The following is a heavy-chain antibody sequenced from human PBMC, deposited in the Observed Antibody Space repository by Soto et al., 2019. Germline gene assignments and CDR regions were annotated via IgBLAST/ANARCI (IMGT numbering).Heavy chain of an antibody. D-gene: IGHD6-19*01. CDR2: ISGSGGST. CDR3: ANGGVFIAVAPNDY. CDR1: GFTFSSYA. Sequence: GGSLRLSCAASGFTFSSYAMSWVRQAPGKGLEWVSAISGSGGSTYYADSVKGRFTISRDNSKNTLYLQMNSLRAEDTAVYYCANGGVFIAVAPNDYWGQGTLVTVSS. J-gene: IGHJ4*02. V-gene: IGHV3-23*01.